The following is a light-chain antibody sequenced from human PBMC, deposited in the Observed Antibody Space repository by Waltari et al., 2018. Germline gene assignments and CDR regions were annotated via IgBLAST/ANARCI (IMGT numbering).Light chain of an antibody. Sequence: DIQMTQSPSTLSASVGDSVTITCRASETVLTWLAWYQQKPGKAPKLLIYKASSLERWVPSRFSGSASGTEFTLTISSLQPDDSATYYCLQYHSYSKFGQGTKLEIK. CDR2: KAS. CDR3: LQYHSYSK. J-gene: IGKJ2*01. V-gene: IGKV1-5*03. CDR1: ETVLTW.